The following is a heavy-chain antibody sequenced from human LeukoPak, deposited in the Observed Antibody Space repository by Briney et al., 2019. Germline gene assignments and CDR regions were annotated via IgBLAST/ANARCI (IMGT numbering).Heavy chain of an antibody. V-gene: IGHV4-61*05. CDR3: ASLSGVSGAFDI. D-gene: IGHD6-19*01. Sequence: SETLSLTCTVSGGSISSSSYYWDWIRQPPGKGLEWIGYIYYSGSTNYNPSLKSRVAISIDTSKNQFSLKLNSVTAADTAVYYCASLSGVSGAFDIWGQGTVVTVSS. J-gene: IGHJ3*02. CDR2: IYYSGST. CDR1: GGSISSSSYY.